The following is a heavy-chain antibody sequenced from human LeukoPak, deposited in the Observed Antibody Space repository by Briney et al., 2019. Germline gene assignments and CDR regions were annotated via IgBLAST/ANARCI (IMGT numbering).Heavy chain of an antibody. D-gene: IGHD3-10*01. V-gene: IGHV3-15*01. J-gene: IGHJ6*04. CDR1: GFTFSGSP. CDR2: IKSKTDGGTT. CDR3: TTGDSGSYYNPYYYYGMDV. Sequence: PGGSLILSCAASGFTFSGSPMHWVRQAPGKGLEWVGRIKSKTDGGTTDYAAPVKGRFTISRDDSKNTLYLQMNSLKTEDTAVYYCTTGDSGSYYNPYYYYGMDVWGKGTTVTVSS.